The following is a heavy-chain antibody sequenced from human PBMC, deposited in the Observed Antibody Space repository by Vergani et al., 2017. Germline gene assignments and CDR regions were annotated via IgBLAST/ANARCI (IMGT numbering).Heavy chain of an antibody. J-gene: IGHJ6*02. CDR2: IIPIFGTA. CDR1: GGTFSSYA. Sequence: QVQLVQSGAEVKKPGSSVKVSCKASGGTFSSYAISWVRQAPGPGLEWMGRIIPIFGTANYAQKFQGRVTITADESTSTAYMELSSLRSEDTAVYYCARDEGAIVVVPAAMDYYYYGMDVWGQGTTVTVSS. V-gene: IGHV1-69*13. CDR3: ARDEGAIVVVPAAMDYYYYGMDV. D-gene: IGHD2-2*01.